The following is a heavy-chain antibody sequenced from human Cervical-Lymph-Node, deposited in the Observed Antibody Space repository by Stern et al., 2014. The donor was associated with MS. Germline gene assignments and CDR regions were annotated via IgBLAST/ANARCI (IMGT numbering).Heavy chain of an antibody. CDR1: GGTFSNYA. J-gene: IGHJ4*02. D-gene: IGHD3-22*01. Sequence: QVQLVQSGAEVKKPGSSVTVYCKASGGTFSNYAITWFRQAPGRGLEWMGDTNPLFGTTNYAQKFQGRVTMTAHESTATAYMELSGLRSEDTAVYYCAGDRHSSGFDHWGQGTLVTVSS. CDR3: AGDRHSSGFDH. CDR2: TNPLFGTT. V-gene: IGHV1-69*12.